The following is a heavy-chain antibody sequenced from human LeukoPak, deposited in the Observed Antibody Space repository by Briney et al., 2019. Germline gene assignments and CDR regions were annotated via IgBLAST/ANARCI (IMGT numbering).Heavy chain of an antibody. V-gene: IGHV3-21*01. D-gene: IGHD3-9*01. CDR1: GFTFSSYS. CDR2: ISSSSSYI. Sequence: TGGSLRLSCAASGFTFSSYSMNWVRQAPGKGLEWVSSISSSSSYIYYADSVKGRFTISRDNAKNSLYLQMNSLRAEDTAVYYCAKGYDILTGYYRRLVAYWGQGTLVTVSS. CDR3: AKGYDILTGYYRRLVAY. J-gene: IGHJ4*02.